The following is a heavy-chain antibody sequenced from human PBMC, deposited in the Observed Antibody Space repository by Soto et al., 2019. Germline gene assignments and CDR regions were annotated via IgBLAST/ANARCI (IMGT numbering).Heavy chain of an antibody. D-gene: IGHD3-16*01. CDR2: IYPADSDT. J-gene: IGHJ4*02. CDR3: ASRLAARMSYMDY. Sequence: GESMKISCKGSGNSFVSYWVGWVRQMPGEGLEWMGIIYPADSDTRYSPSFQGQVTISADKSINTAYLQWSSLKASDTAMYYCASRLAARMSYMDYWGQRSLVTVSS. V-gene: IGHV5-51*01. CDR1: GNSFVSYW.